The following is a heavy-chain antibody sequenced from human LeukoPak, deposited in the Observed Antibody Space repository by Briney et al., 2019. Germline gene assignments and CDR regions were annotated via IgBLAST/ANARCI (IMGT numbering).Heavy chain of an antibody. CDR1: GFTFSSYA. CDR3: ARDSTYYYDSGSSGPHYFDY. CDR2: ISYDGSNK. J-gene: IGHJ4*02. D-gene: IGHD3-10*01. Sequence: GGSLRLSCAASGFTFSSYAMHWVRQAPGKGPEWVAVISYDGSNKYYADSVKGRFTISRDNSKNTLYLQMNSLRAEDTAVYYCARDSTYYYDSGSSGPHYFDYWGQGTLSPSPQ. V-gene: IGHV3-30*01.